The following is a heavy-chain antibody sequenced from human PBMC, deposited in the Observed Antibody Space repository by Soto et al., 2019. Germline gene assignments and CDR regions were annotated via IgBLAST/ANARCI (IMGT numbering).Heavy chain of an antibody. D-gene: IGHD4-17*01. J-gene: IGHJ4*02. CDR2: ISYDGSNK. V-gene: IGHV3-30*18. CDR1: GFTFSSYG. CDR3: AKPRGTTVTTDFDY. Sequence: QVQLVESGGGVVQPGRSLRLSCAASGFTFSSYGLHWVRQAPGKGLEWVAVISYDGSNKYYADSVKGRFTISRDNSKNTLYLQMNSLRAEDRAVYYCAKPRGTTVTTDFDYWGQGNLVTVSS.